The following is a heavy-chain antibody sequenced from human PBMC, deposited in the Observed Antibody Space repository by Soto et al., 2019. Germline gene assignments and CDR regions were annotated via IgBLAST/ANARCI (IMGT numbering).Heavy chain of an antibody. Sequence: EVQLLESGGGLVQPGGSLRLSCAASGLTFSNYWMTWVRQAPGKGLEWVANIKGDESEKYYGDSVKGRFTISRDNAKNSLYLLMNSLRDEDTAIYFCARELVLGLRSAFDMWGQGTLVTVSS. CDR3: ARELVLGLRSAFDM. D-gene: IGHD2-15*01. V-gene: IGHV3-7*04. CDR2: IKGDESEK. J-gene: IGHJ3*02. CDR1: GLTFSNYW.